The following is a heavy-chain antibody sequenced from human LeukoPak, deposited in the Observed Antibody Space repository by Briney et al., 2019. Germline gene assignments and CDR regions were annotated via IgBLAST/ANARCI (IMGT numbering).Heavy chain of an antibody. Sequence: SETLSLTCTVSGGSISSYYWSWIRQPPGKGLEWIGYIYYSGGTNYNPPPTSRVTISVDTPQNNCSLKLCSLTAADTAVYYCARSFGVVIIRDWGQGTLVTVSS. V-gene: IGHV4-59*08. J-gene: IGHJ4*02. CDR1: GGSISSYY. D-gene: IGHD3-3*01. CDR2: IYYSGGT. CDR3: ARSFGVVIIRD.